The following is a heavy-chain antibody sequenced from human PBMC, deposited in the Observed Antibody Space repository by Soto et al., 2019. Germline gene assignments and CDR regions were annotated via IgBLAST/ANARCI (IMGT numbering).Heavy chain of an antibody. CDR3: SRFIMVGGWFDPNYYHGMDV. J-gene: IGHJ6*02. D-gene: IGHD6-19*01. CDR1: GYTFSNYG. V-gene: IGHV1-18*01. Sequence: QVQLVQSGAEVKKPGASVTVSCKTSGYTFSNYGINWERQAPGQGLEWMGWISGYNGNTNYAQTVQSRVSMTTDTSTDTVYMELRSLKSGDTAIYYSSRFIMVGGWFDPNYYHGMDVWGQGTTVTVSS. CDR2: ISGYNGNT.